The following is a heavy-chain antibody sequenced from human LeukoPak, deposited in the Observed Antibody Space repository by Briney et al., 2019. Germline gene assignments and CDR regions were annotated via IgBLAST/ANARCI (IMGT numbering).Heavy chain of an antibody. CDR1: GFTFSSYS. CDR3: ARGLAYCGGDCYTYFDY. V-gene: IGHV3-21*01. Sequence: GGSLRLSCAASGFTFSSYSMNWFRQAPGKGLEWVSSISSSSSYIYYADSVKGRFTISRDNAKNSLYLQMNSLRAEDTAVYYCARGLAYCGGDCYTYFDYWGQGTLVTVSS. D-gene: IGHD2-21*01. J-gene: IGHJ4*02. CDR2: ISSSSSYI.